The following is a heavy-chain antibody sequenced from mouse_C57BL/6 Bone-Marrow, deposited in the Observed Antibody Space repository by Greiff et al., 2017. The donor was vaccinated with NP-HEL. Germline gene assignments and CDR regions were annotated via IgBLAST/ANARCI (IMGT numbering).Heavy chain of an antibody. D-gene: IGHD1-1*01. Sequence: QVQLQQPGAELVKPGASVKLSCKASGYTFTTYWMQWVKQRPGQGLEWIGEIDPSDSYTNYNQKFKGKATLTVDPSSSTAYMPLRSLTSEDSAVYYCARNAYYGRSYEFAYWGQGTLVTVSA. CDR1: GYTFTTYW. CDR2: IDPSDSYT. J-gene: IGHJ3*01. V-gene: IGHV1-50*01. CDR3: ARNAYYGRSYEFAY.